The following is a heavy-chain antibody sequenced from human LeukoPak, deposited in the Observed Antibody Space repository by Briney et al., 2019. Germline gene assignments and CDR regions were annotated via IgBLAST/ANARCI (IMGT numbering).Heavy chain of an antibody. CDR3: ARLGMGDAFDI. D-gene: IGHD7-27*01. Sequence: ASVKVPCKASGYTFTGYYMHWVRQAPGQGLEWMGWINPNSGGTNYAQKSQGRVTMTRDTSISTAYMELSRLRSDDTAVYYCARLGMGDAFDIWGQGTMVTVSS. CDR2: INPNSGGT. V-gene: IGHV1-2*02. J-gene: IGHJ3*02. CDR1: GYTFTGYY.